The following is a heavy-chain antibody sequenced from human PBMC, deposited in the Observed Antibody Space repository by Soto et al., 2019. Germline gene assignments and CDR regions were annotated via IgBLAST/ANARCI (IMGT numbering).Heavy chain of an antibody. CDR2: IYYSGST. Sequence: SETLSLTCAVSGGSISSSNWWSWVRQPPGKGLEWIGYIYYSGSTYYNPSLKSRVTISVDTSKNQFSLKLSSVTAADTAVYYCARADNTAMVSIDYWGQGTLVTVSS. V-gene: IGHV4-4*02. J-gene: IGHJ4*02. D-gene: IGHD5-18*01. CDR3: ARADNTAMVSIDY. CDR1: GGSISSSNW.